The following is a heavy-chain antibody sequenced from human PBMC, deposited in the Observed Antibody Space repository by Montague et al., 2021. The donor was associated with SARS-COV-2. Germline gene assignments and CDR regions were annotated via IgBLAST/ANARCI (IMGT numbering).Heavy chain of an antibody. V-gene: IGHV4-31*03. CDR3: ARLGEGVVPAPILGVGPYYSYFYMDV. D-gene: IGHD2-2*02. CDR1: GGSISSGGYY. J-gene: IGHJ6*03. Sequence: TLSLTCTVSGGSISSGGYYWSWIRQHPGKGLEWIGYIYYSGSTYYNPSLKRRVTTSVDTSKNQFSLKLNSVTAADTAVYYCARLGEGVVPAPILGVGPYYSYFYMDVWGKGATVTVSS. CDR2: IYYSGST.